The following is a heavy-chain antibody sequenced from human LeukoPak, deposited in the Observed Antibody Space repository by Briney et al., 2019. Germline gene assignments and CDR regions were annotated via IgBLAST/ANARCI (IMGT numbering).Heavy chain of an antibody. CDR3: ARGDYYGSPKVVAA. CDR1: GYTFTDYY. J-gene: IGHJ5*02. V-gene: IGHV1-2*02. D-gene: IGHD3-10*01. CDR2: INPNSGDT. Sequence: ASVKVSCKASGYTFTDYYINWVRQAPGQGLEWIRWINPNSGDTNYAQKFQDRVTMTRDTSISTAYIELNFLRSDDTAAFYCARGDYYGSPKVVAAWGQGTLVTVSS.